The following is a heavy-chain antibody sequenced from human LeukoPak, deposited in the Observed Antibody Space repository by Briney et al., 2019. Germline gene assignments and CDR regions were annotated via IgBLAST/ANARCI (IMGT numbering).Heavy chain of an antibody. J-gene: IGHJ5*02. CDR2: IYTSGST. D-gene: IGHD6-13*01. V-gene: IGHV4-4*07. CDR3: ARSPRIAAAYLSRNWFDP. CDR1: GYSISSGYY. Sequence: SETLSLTCTVSGYSISSGYYWSWIRQPAGKGLEWIGRIYTSGSTNYNPSLKSRVTMSVDTSKNQFSLKLSSVTAADTAVYYCARSPRIAAAYLSRNWFDPWGQGTLVTVSS.